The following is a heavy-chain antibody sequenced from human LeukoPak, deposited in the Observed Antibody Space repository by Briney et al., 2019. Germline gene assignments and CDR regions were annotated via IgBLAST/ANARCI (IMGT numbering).Heavy chain of an antibody. CDR2: INHSGST. Sequence: SETLSLTCAVYGGSFSGYYWSWIRQPPGKGLEWIGEINHSGSTNYNPSLKSRVTISVDTSKNQFSLKLSSVTAADTAVYYCAKEVVGPWGQGTLVTVSS. CDR1: GGSFSGYY. CDR3: AKEVVGP. D-gene: IGHD1-26*01. J-gene: IGHJ5*02. V-gene: IGHV4-34*01.